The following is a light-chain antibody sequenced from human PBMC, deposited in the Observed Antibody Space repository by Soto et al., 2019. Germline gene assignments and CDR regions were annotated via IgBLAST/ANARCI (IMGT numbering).Light chain of an antibody. V-gene: IGLV1-40*01. CDR2: GHA. Sequence: QSVLTQPPSVSGAPGQRVTISCTGSSSNIGAGYDVHWYQQLPGTAPKLLINGHANGPSGVSDRFSASKFGNTASLTISGLQAEDEADYYCSSHTSTRTLYVFGTGTKVTVL. CDR1: SSNIGAGYD. J-gene: IGLJ1*01. CDR3: SSHTSTRTLYV.